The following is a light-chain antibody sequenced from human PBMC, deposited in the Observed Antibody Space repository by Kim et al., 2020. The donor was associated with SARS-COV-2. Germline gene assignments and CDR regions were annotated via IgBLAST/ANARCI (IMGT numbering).Light chain of an antibody. V-gene: IGKV2-28*01. J-gene: IGKJ1*01. CDR3: RLDVHPPWT. CDR2: LGS. Sequence: DIVMTQSPLFLPVTPGEPASISCRSSQSLLPSKGQSYLDWYLQKPGQSPQLLIYLGSNRASGVPERFSGSGSGTDFTLKISGGEAEVGGVYCRLDVHPPWTFGQGTKVDIK. CDR1: QSLLPSKGQSY.